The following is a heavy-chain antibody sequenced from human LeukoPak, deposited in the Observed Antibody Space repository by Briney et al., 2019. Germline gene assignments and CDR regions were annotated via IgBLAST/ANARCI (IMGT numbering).Heavy chain of an antibody. CDR1: GGSFSGYY. J-gene: IGHJ2*01. CDR3: ARDRPRWYFDL. CDR2: INHSGST. V-gene: IGHV4-34*01. Sequence: ETLSLTCAVYGGSFSGYYWSWIRQPPGKGLEWIGEINHSGSTNYNPSLKSRVTISVDTSKNQFSLKLSSATAADTAVYYCARDRPRWYFDLWGRGTLVTVSS.